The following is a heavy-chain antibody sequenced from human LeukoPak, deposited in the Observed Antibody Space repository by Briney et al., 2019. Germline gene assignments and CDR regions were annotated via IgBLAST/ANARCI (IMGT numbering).Heavy chain of an antibody. CDR2: ISSNGGST. J-gene: IGHJ4*02. CDR1: GFTFNIYA. D-gene: IGHD2-15*01. V-gene: IGHV3-64D*09. Sequence: GASLRLSCSASGFTFNIYAMHWVRQAPGKGLEYVSAISSNGGSTYCTDSVKGRFTISRDNSKNTLYLQMSSLRAEDTAVYYCLCSGGSCYSLLDYWGQGTLVTVSS. CDR3: LCSGGSCYSLLDY.